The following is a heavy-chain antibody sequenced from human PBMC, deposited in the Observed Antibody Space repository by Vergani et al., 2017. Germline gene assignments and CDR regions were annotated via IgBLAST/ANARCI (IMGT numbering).Heavy chain of an antibody. Sequence: QLQLQESGSGLVKPSQTPSLTCAVSGGSISSGGYSWSWIRQPPGKGLEWIGYIYHSGSTYYNPSLKSRVTISVDRSKNQFSLRLSSVTAADTAVYYCARVESNCGGDCYPSVGFDIWGEWTMVSLSS. V-gene: IGHV4-30-2*01. CDR3: ARVESNCGGDCYPSVGFDI. D-gene: IGHD2-21*01. J-gene: IGHJ3*02. CDR2: IYHSGST. CDR1: GGSISSGGYS.